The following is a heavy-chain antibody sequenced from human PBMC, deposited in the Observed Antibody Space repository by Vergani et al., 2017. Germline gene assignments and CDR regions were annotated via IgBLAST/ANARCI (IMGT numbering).Heavy chain of an antibody. V-gene: IGHV5-10-1*03. J-gene: IGHJ4*02. CDR2: IDPSDSYT. CDR3: ASNSGYYGSGSYYNFDY. Sequence: EVQLVQSGAEVKKPGESLRISCKGSGYSFTSYWISWVRQMPGKGLEWMGRIDPSDSYTNYSPSFQGHVTISADKSISTAYLQWSSLKASGTAMYYCASNSGYYGSGSYYNFDYGGQGTLVTVSS. CDR1: GYSFTSYW. D-gene: IGHD3-10*01.